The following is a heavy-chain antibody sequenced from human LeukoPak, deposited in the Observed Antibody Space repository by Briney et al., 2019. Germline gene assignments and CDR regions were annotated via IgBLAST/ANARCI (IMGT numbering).Heavy chain of an antibody. CDR1: GFTFSSYS. CDR3: ARDNGGYYDSSRSQGY. CDR2: ISSSSSYI. V-gene: IGHV3-21*01. Sequence: GGSLRLSCAASGFTFSSYSMNWVRQAPGKGLEWVSSISSSSSYIYYADSVKGPFTISRDNAKNSLYLQMNSLRAEDTAAYYCARDNGGYYDSSRSQGYWGQGTLVTVSS. D-gene: IGHD3-3*01. J-gene: IGHJ4*02.